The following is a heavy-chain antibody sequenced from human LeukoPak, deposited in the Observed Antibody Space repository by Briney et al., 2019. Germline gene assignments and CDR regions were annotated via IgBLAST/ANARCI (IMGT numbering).Heavy chain of an antibody. V-gene: IGHV3-48*04. D-gene: IGHD2-21*02. CDR2: ISASSDSI. CDR1: GFTFSSYS. CDR3: ARDLYEVTEPLVDY. J-gene: IGHJ4*02. Sequence: TGGSLRLSCAASGFTFSSYSMNWVRQAPGKGLEWVSYISASSDSIYYADSVKGRFTISRDNAKNSLFLQMNSLRAEDTAVYYCARDLYEVTEPLVDYWGQGTLVTVSS.